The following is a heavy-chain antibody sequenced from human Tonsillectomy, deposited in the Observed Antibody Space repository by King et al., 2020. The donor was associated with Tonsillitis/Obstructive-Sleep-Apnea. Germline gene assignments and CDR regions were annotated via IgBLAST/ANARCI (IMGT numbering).Heavy chain of an antibody. CDR3: ARHEPDWQLVVLDV. D-gene: IGHD6-13*01. V-gene: IGHV5-10-1*01. Sequence: VQLVESGAEVKKPGESLRISCKGSGYSFTSYWISWVRQMPGKGLEWMGRIDLSDSYTNYSPSFQGHVTISADKSISTAYLRWSSLKASDTAMYYCARHEPDWQLVVLDVWGKGTTVTVSS. CDR2: IDLSDSYT. CDR1: GYSFTSYW. J-gene: IGHJ6*04.